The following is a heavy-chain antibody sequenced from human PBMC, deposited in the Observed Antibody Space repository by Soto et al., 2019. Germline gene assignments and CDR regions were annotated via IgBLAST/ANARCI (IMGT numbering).Heavy chain of an antibody. CDR1: GGSISSYY. J-gene: IGHJ5*02. D-gene: IGHD3-10*01. CDR3: ARGITMVRGANWFDP. Sequence: SETLSLTCTVSGGSISSYYWSWIRQPPGKGLEWIGYIYYSGSTNYNPSLKSRVTISVDTSKNQFSLKLSSVTAADTAVYYCARGITMVRGANWFDPWGQGTLVTVSS. CDR2: IYYSGST. V-gene: IGHV4-59*01.